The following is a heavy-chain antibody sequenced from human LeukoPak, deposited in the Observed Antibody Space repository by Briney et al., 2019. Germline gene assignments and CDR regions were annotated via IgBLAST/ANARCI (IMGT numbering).Heavy chain of an antibody. D-gene: IGHD5-18*01. Sequence: GGSLRLSCAASGFTFSSYWMSWVRQAPGKGLEWVANIKKDGSEKYYVDSVKGRFTISRDSAKTSLYLQMISLRAEDTAVYYCARHLSGVTGYTYGRGIDYWGQGTQVTVSS. V-gene: IGHV3-7*01. CDR2: IKKDGSEK. CDR1: GFTFSSYW. CDR3: ARHLSGVTGYTYGRGIDY. J-gene: IGHJ4*02.